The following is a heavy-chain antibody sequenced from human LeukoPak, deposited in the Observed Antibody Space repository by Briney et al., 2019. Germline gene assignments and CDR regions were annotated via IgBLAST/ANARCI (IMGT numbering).Heavy chain of an antibody. J-gene: IGHJ4*01. V-gene: IGHV3-33*01. CDR1: GFSFSDYG. CDR3: ATSYYDILTGPTELNY. CDR2: IWYDGTNK. D-gene: IGHD3-9*01. Sequence: GGSLRLSCAASGFSFSDYGMHWVRQAPGKGLEWVALIWYDGTNKYYADSVKGRFTVSRDNSMNTLFLQMNRLRVEDTAVYYCATSYYDILTGPTELNYWGQGTLVTVSS.